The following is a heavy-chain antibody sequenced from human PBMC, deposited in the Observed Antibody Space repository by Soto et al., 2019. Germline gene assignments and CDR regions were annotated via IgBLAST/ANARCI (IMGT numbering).Heavy chain of an antibody. CDR3: ARGIMITFGGVIDQSANFDY. V-gene: IGHV4-34*01. D-gene: IGHD3-16*02. CDR2: INHSGST. J-gene: IGHJ4*02. CDR1: GGSFSGYY. Sequence: SDTLSLTCAVYGGSFSGYYWSWIRQPPGKGLEWIGEINHSGSTNYNPSLKSRVTISVDTSKNQFSLKLSSVTAADTAVYYCARGIMITFGGVIDQSANFDYWGQGTLVTVSS.